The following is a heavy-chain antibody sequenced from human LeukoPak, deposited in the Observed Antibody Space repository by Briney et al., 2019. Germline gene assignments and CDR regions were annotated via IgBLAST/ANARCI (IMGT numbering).Heavy chain of an antibody. CDR3: ARNWYGSSWSEQIYYFDY. V-gene: IGHV4-38-2*02. J-gene: IGHJ4*02. CDR2: IYHSGNT. Sequence: SETLSLTCTVSGYSISTSYYWGWIRQPPGEGLEWIGSIYHSGNTYYNPSLKSRVTISVDTSKNQFSLKLSSVTAADTAVYYCARNWYGSSWSEQIYYFDYWGQGTLVTVSS. D-gene: IGHD6-13*01. CDR1: GYSISTSYY.